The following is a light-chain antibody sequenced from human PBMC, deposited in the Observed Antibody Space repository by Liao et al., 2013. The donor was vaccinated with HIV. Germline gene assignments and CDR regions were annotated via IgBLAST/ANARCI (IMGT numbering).Light chain of an antibody. V-gene: IGLV3-21*01. Sequence: SYVLTQPPSVSVAPGQTARITCGGDNIGDKSVHWYQQRPGQAPVLLIYYDNDRPSGTPERFSGSTSGNTATLTISRVEAGDEADYYCQVWDTGNDHPRVFGGGTKLSVL. CDR2: YDN. CDR1: NIGDKS. J-gene: IGLJ3*02. CDR3: QVWDTGNDHPRV.